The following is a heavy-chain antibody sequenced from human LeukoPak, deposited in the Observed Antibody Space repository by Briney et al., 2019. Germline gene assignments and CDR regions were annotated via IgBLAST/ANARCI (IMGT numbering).Heavy chain of an antibody. CDR2: IYYSGGT. CDR1: GDSISSSSYY. V-gene: IGHV4-39*07. Sequence: PSETLSLTCTVSGDSISSSSYYWGWIRQPPGKGLEWIGSIYYSGGTYYNPSLKSRVTISVDTSENQFSLRLNSVTAADTAVYYCARTYPAYYHYYMDVWGKGTTVTVSS. J-gene: IGHJ6*03. CDR3: ARTYPAYYHYYMDV.